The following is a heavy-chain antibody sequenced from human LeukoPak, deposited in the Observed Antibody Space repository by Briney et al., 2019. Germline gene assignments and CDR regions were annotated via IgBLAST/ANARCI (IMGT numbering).Heavy chain of an antibody. CDR3: ARHGDYGGDY. CDR2: FYHGGST. Sequence: SETLSLTCTVSGYSISTGYYWDWIRQPPGKGLEWIGTFYHGGSTYYNPSLKSRVTISVDTSKNQFSLKLSSVTAADAAVYYCARHGDYGGDYWGQGTLVTVSS. V-gene: IGHV4-38-2*02. J-gene: IGHJ4*02. CDR1: GYSISTGYY. D-gene: IGHD4-17*01.